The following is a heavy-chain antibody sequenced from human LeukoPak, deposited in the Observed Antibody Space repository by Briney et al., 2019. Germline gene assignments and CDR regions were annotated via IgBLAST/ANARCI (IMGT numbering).Heavy chain of an antibody. V-gene: IGHV1-18*01. D-gene: IGHD3-22*01. CDR3: ARERSSGYNDAFDI. J-gene: IGHJ3*02. CDR1: GYTFTSYG. Sequence: ASVKVSCKASGYTFTSYGINWVRQAPGQGLEWMGWFSAYNGNTNYAQKLQGRVTMTTDTSTTTAYMYLRSLRSDDTAVYYCARERSSGYNDAFDIWGQGTMVTVSS. CDR2: FSAYNGNT.